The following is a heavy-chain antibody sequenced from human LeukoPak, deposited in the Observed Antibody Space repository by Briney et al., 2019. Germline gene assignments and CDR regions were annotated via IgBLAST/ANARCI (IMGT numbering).Heavy chain of an antibody. Sequence: PGGSLRLSCAASGFTFDDYAMHWVRQAPGKGLEWVSGISWNSGSIGYADSVKGRFTISRDNAKNSLYLQMNSLRAEDTALYYCAKDTQWELLYHDAFDIWGQGTMVTVSS. CDR1: GFTFDDYA. D-gene: IGHD1-26*01. CDR3: AKDTQWELLYHDAFDI. V-gene: IGHV3-9*01. J-gene: IGHJ3*02. CDR2: ISWNSGSI.